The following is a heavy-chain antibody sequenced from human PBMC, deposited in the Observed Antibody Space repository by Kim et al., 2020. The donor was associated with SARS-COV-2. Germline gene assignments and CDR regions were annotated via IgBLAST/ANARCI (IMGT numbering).Heavy chain of an antibody. Sequence: SETLSLTCTVSGGSISSSSYYWGWIRQPPGKWLEWIGSIYYSGSTYYNPSLKSRVTISVDTSKNQFSLKLSSVTAADTAVYYFSRRTTVTTKDACDSWGQGTMVTVSS. V-gene: IGHV4-39*01. J-gene: IGHJ3*02. CDR1: GGSISSSSYY. D-gene: IGHD4-17*01. CDR3: SRRTTVTTKDACDS. CDR2: IYYSGST.